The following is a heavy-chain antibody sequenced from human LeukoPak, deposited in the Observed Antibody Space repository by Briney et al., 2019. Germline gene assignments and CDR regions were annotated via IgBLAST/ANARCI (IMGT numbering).Heavy chain of an antibody. D-gene: IGHD3-22*01. V-gene: IGHV3-66*01. Sequence: SGGSLRLSCAAPGFTFSSNYMSWVRQAPGKGLEWVSVIYSGGSTYYADSVKGRFTISRDNSKNTLYLQMNSLRAEDTAVYYCAAGYYDSSGHDAFDIWGQGTMVTVSS. CDR1: GFTFSSNY. CDR2: IYSGGST. J-gene: IGHJ3*02. CDR3: AAGYYDSSGHDAFDI.